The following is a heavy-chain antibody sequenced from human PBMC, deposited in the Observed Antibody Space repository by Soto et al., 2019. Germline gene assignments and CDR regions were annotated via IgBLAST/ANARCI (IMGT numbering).Heavy chain of an antibody. J-gene: IGHJ2*01. CDR1: GYTFTSNY. Sequence: QVHLVQSGAEVKEPGASVKLSCKASGYTFTSNYLYWVRQAPGQGLEWMGMINPSHSTTTYARNFQGRVTMTRDTSMSTIYMEVTRLRSEDTAVYYCVRGRSNWLWYFDLWGRGTLVTVSS. CDR3: VRGRSNWLWYFDL. D-gene: IGHD6-13*01. CDR2: INPSHSTT. V-gene: IGHV1-46*03.